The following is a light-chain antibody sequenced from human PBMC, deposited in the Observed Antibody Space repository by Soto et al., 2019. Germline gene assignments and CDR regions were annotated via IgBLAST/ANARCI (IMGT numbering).Light chain of an antibody. CDR3: QSYDSSLSGYV. J-gene: IGLJ1*01. Sequence: QSVLTQPPSVSGAPGQRVTISCTGSSSKIGAGYDVHWYQQLPGTAPKLLIYGNSNRPSGVPDRFSGSKSGTSASLAITGLQAEDEADYHCQSYDSSLSGYVFGPGTKVTVL. V-gene: IGLV1-40*01. CDR1: SSKIGAGYD. CDR2: GNS.